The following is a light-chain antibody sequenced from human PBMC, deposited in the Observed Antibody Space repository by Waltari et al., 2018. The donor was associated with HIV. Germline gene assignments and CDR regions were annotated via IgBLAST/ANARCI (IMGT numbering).Light chain of an antibody. V-gene: IGKV4-1*01. Sequence: DIVMTQFPDSLAVSLGERATVNCKSSQNLLYASNNKNYLALYQQKPGQPHKLLIYWASSRESGVPDLFSGSGSGTDFNLTISRLQAEDLAIYYCQQYYNSPPTFGQGTKVEI. CDR2: WAS. CDR3: QQYYNSPPT. J-gene: IGKJ1*01. CDR1: QNLLYASNNKNY.